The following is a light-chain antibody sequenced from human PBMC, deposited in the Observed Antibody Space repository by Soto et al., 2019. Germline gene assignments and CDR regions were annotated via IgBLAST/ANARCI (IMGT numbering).Light chain of an antibody. CDR3: QHYVSPPIT. CDR2: GAS. CDR1: QSVSIN. V-gene: IGKV3-20*01. Sequence: IVLTHSPATLSFSPGEIATLSCRASQSVSINLAWYQQKPGQAPRLLVYGASSRATGISDRFSGSGSGTDFTLTISRLEPEDFAVYYCQHYVSPPITFGQGTRLEIK. J-gene: IGKJ5*01.